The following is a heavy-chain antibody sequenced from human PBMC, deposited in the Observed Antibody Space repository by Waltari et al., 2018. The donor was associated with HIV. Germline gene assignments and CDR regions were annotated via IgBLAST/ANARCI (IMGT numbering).Heavy chain of an antibody. V-gene: IGHV3-30*02. CDR2: IRYDGSNK. CDR1: GFTFSSYG. CDR3: AKDVGSSWPPDY. D-gene: IGHD6-13*01. J-gene: IGHJ4*02. Sequence: QVQLVESGGGVVQPGGSLRLSCAASGFTFSSYGMHWVRQAPGKGLEWVAFIRYDGSNKYYADSVKGRFTISRDNSKNTLYLQMNSLRAEDTAVYYCAKDVGSSWPPDYWGQGTLVTVSS.